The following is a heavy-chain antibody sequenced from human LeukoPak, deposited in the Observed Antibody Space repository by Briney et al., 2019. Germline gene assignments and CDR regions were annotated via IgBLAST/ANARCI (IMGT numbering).Heavy chain of an antibody. CDR1: GFTLSNFW. Sequence: GESLRLSCATSGFTLSNFWMNWVRQAPGKGLEWVANIEDDGNKKNYVDSVKGRFTISRDNVKNSIYLQMNSLRADDTAVYYCARGRGIALWGQGTLVTVSS. V-gene: IGHV3-7*01. CDR3: ARGRGIAL. D-gene: IGHD6-13*01. J-gene: IGHJ4*02. CDR2: IEDDGNKK.